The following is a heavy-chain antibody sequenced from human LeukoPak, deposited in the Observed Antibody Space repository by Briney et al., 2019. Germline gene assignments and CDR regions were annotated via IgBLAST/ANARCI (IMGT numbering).Heavy chain of an antibody. J-gene: IGHJ4*02. CDR3: TRHVENGIR. V-gene: IGHV3-73*01. D-gene: IGHD5-24*01. CDR1: GFTFSGSA. CDR2: IRSKANSYAT. Sequence: GGSLRLSCAASGFTFSGSAMHWVRQASGKGLEWVGRIRSKANSYATAYAASVKGRFTISRDDSKNTAYLQMNSPKTEDTAVYYCTRHVENGIRWGQGTLVTVSS.